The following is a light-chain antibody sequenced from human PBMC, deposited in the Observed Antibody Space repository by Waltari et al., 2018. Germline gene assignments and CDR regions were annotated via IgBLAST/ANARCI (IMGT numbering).Light chain of an antibody. Sequence: DIQMTQSPSSVSASVGDSVTITCRASQDIGRWLAWYQQKPGKAPNLVIYAAFGLQGGVPSRFSGSRSGTDFTLTISGLQPGDFATYYCQQTNNSPYTFGQGTKLEIK. CDR3: QQTNNSPYT. CDR2: AAF. V-gene: IGKV1-12*01. J-gene: IGKJ2*01. CDR1: QDIGRW.